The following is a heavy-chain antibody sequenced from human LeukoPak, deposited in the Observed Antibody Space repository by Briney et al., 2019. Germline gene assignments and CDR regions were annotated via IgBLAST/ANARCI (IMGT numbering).Heavy chain of an antibody. Sequence: PGRSLRLSCAASGFTFANYVTHWVRQAPGKGLEWVAFTRHDGSNKHYADSVRGRFTISRDNSKNTLYLQMNSLRAEDTAVYYCAREHMGVAAFDIWGQGTMVTVSS. CDR1: GFTFANYV. CDR2: TRHDGSNK. CDR3: AREHMGVAAFDI. D-gene: IGHD1-26*01. V-gene: IGHV3-33*08. J-gene: IGHJ3*02.